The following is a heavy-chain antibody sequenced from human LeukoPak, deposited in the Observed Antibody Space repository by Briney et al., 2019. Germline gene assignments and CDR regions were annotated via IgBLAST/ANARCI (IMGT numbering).Heavy chain of an antibody. J-gene: IGHJ4*02. CDR3: AREGSIAAAGPAVGDY. Sequence: GGSLRLSCAASGLTFSDYYMSWIRQAPRKGLEWVSYISSSGSTIYYADSVKGRFTISRDNAKNSLYLQMNSLRAEDTAVYYCAREGSIAAAGPAVGDYWGQGTLVTVSS. D-gene: IGHD6-13*01. CDR2: ISSSGSTI. CDR1: GLTFSDYY. V-gene: IGHV3-11*01.